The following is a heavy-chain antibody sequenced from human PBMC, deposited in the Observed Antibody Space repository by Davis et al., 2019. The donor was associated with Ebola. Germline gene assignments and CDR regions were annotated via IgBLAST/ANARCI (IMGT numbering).Heavy chain of an antibody. CDR2: ISSDSDYI. Sequence: GGSLRLSCAASGFTFSTYSMSWVRQAPGKGLEWVSSISSDSDYIYYADSAKGRFTSSRDNSKNRLYLQMNSLRAEDTAVYYCSRDGMIEGKFDCWGQGTLVTVSS. D-gene: IGHD1-1*01. J-gene: IGHJ4*02. V-gene: IGHV3-21*01. CDR1: GFTFSTYS. CDR3: SRDGMIEGKFDC.